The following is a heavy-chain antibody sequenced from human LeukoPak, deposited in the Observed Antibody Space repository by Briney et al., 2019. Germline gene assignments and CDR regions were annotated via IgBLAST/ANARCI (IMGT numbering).Heavy chain of an antibody. J-gene: IGHJ5*02. CDR2: INHSGST. CDR1: GGSFSGYY. V-gene: IGHV4-34*01. D-gene: IGHD3-22*01. Sequence: KPSETLSLTCAVYGGSFSGYYWSWIRQPPGKGLEWIGEINHSGSTNYNPSLKSRVTISVDTSKNQFSLKLSSVTAADTAVYYCARGTSYYDSSGYSGGFDPWGQGTLVTVSS. CDR3: ARGTSYYDSSGYSGGFDP.